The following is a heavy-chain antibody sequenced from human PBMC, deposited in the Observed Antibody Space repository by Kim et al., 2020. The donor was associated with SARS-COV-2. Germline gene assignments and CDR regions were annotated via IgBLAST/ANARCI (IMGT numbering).Heavy chain of an antibody. J-gene: IGHJ4*02. CDR1: GFTFSSYA. CDR2: IYSGGSST. D-gene: IGHD4-4*01. V-gene: IGHV3-23*03. CDR3: ARDSNYVAL. Sequence: GGSLRLSCAASGFTFSSYAMSWVRQAPGKGLEWVSVIYSGGSSTYYADSVKGRFTISRDNSKNTLYLQMNSLRAEDTAVYYCARDSNYVALWGQGTLVTVSS.